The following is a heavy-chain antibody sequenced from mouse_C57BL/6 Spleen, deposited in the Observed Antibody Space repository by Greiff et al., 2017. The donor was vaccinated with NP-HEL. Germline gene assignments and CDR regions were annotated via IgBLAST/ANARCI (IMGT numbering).Heavy chain of an antibody. CDR3: ARIITTVPYYFDY. D-gene: IGHD1-1*01. V-gene: IGHV1-85*01. CDR1: GYTFTSYD. J-gene: IGHJ2*01. Sequence: QVQLKESGPELVKPGASVKLSCKASGYTFTSYDINWVKQRPGQGLEWIGWIYPRDGSTKYNEKFKGKATLTVDTSSSTAYMELHSLTSEDSAVYFCARIITTVPYYFDYWGQGTTLTVSS. CDR2: IYPRDGST.